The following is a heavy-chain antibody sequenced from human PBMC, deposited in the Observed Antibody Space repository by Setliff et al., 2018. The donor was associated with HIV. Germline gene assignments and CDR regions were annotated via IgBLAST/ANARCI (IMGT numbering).Heavy chain of an antibody. CDR2: FDPKHGET. Sequence: GASVKVSCKVSGYTLTELSMHWVRQAHGKGLECMGRFDPKHGETIYAQKFQGRVSMNEDKSTDTAYMELSSLRSEVTSMYYCATTAMSHAFDIWGQGTMVTVSS. CDR3: ATTAMSHAFDI. J-gene: IGHJ3*02. D-gene: IGHD2-2*01. V-gene: IGHV1-24*01. CDR1: GYTLTELS.